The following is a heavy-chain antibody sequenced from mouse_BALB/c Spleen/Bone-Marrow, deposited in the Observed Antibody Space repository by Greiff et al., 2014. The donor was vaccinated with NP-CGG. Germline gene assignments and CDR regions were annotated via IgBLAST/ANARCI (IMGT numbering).Heavy chain of an antibody. D-gene: IGHD4-1*01. CDR2: IYPGSDST. CDR1: GYTFTRYW. J-gene: IGHJ2*01. V-gene: IGHV1-55*01. CDR3: AREKDWVFDY. Sequence: WGGMGKAGAFGKMFCKGSGYTFTRYWVPWGEKRAGQGLWWIGDIYPGSDSTNYNEKFKSKATLTVDTSSSTAYMQLSSLTSEDSAVYYCAREKDWVFDYWGQGTTLTVSS.